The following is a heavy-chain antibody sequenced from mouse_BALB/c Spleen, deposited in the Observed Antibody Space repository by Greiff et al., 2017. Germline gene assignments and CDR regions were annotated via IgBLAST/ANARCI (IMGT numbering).Heavy chain of an antibody. Sequence: EVMLVESGGDLVKPGGSLKLSCAASGFTFSSYGMSWVRQTPDKRLEWVATISSGGSYTYYPDSVKGRFTISRDNAKNTLYLQMSSLKSEDTAMYYCARHGGYGNYDWFAYWGQGTLVTVSA. D-gene: IGHD2-10*02. CDR1: GFTFSSYG. V-gene: IGHV5-6*01. J-gene: IGHJ3*01. CDR2: ISSGGSYT. CDR3: ARHGGYGNYDWFAY.